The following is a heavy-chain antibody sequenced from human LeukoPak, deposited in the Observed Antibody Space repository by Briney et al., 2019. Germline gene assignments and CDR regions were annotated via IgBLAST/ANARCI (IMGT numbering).Heavy chain of an antibody. Sequence: KPSETLSLTCAVHGGSFSDYYWSWIRQPPGKGPEWIGEIFHRGDPNYNPSLKSRVTISVDTSENQFSLNLSSVAATDSAVDFCTGSSRSTRYYFDYWGQGILVTVSS. D-gene: IGHD6-6*01. CDR1: GGSFSDYY. J-gene: IGHJ4*02. CDR2: IFHRGDP. V-gene: IGHV4-34*12. CDR3: TGSSRSTRYYFDY.